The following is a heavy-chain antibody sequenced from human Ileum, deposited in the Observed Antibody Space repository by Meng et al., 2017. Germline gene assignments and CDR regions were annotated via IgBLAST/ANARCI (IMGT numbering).Heavy chain of an antibody. CDR2: IHHGGGT. Sequence: VERQGSGPWRVAAAGYLSLTCAVSGASISSGYWWSWVRQPPGKGLEWIGEIHHGGGTNYNPSLKSRVTISVDKSSNQYTLRLTSVTAADTAMYYCARNGAYSADPWGQGTLVTVSS. J-gene: IGHJ5*02. V-gene: IGHV4-4*02. D-gene: IGHD2-21*01. CDR1: GASISSGYW. CDR3: ARNGAYSADP.